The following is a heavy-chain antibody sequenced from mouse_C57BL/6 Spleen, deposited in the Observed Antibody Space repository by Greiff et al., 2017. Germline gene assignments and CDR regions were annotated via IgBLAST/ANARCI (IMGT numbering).Heavy chain of an antibody. D-gene: IGHD2-1*01. CDR3: ARYPPYGNSLGFDY. Sequence: QVQLQQPGAELVKPGASVKLSCKASGYTFTSYWMQWVKQRPGQGLEWIGEIDPSDSYTNYNQKFKGKATLTVDTSSSTAYMQLSSLTSEDSAVYYGARYPPYGNSLGFDYWGQGTTLTGSS. CDR2: IDPSDSYT. CDR1: GYTFTSYW. J-gene: IGHJ2*01. V-gene: IGHV1-50*01.